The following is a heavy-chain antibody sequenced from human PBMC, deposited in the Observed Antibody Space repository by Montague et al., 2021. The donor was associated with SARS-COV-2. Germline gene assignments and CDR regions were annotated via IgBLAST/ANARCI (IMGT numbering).Heavy chain of an antibody. CDR1: GFTFSSHY. Sequence: SLRLSCAASGFTFSSHYMTWVRQAPGKGLEWVGNVKQDGSENFYGDSVKGRFTIYRDNAESVVFLQMNSLRAEDMAVYFCVREALVGLPTTMDDAFDVWGQGTMVTVSS. CDR3: VREALVGLPTTMDDAFDV. J-gene: IGHJ3*01. CDR2: VKQDGSEN. D-gene: IGHD3-10*01. V-gene: IGHV3-7*05.